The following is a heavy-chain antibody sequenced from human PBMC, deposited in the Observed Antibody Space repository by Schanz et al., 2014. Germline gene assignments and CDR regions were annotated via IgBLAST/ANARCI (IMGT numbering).Heavy chain of an antibody. J-gene: IGHJ4*02. D-gene: IGHD5-12*01. CDR1: GFTFSSYG. CDR3: ASPSGYSDYGTYFDF. Sequence: QVQLVESGGGVVQPGRSLRLSCAASGFTFSSYGMHWVRQAPGKGLEWVAAMSYDGSIKYYGDSVKGRFTISRDNPKNSLYLQMNSLRTESTAVYYCASPSGYSDYGTYFDFWGQGTLVTVSS. V-gene: IGHV3-30*03. CDR2: MSYDGSIK.